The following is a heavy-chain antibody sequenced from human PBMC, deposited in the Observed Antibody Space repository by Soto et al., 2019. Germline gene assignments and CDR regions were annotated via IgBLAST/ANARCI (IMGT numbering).Heavy chain of an antibody. J-gene: IGHJ4*02. CDR2: IHYSGST. CDR3: ARRVAAAGTVFLDY. D-gene: IGHD6-13*01. V-gene: IGHV4-39*01. Sequence: PSETLSLTCTVSGCSISSSSYYWGWIGQPPGKGLEWIGSIHYSGSTYYNPSLKSRVTISVDTSKNQFSLKLSSVTAADTAVYYCARRVAAAGTVFLDYWGQGTLVTVSS. CDR1: GCSISSSSYY.